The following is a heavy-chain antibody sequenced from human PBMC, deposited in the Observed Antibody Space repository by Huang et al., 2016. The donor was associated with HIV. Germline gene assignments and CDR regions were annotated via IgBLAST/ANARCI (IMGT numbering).Heavy chain of an antibody. CDR1: GGTFSSYA. Sequence: QVQLVQSGAEVKKPGSSVKVSCKASGGTFSSYAISWVRPAPGPGLGWMGGIIPIVGTANYAQKCQGRVTSTADESTSTADMELSSLRAEDTAVYYCARVESRRYYDSSGYYYWGQGTLVTVSS. CDR2: IIPIVGTA. D-gene: IGHD3-22*01. V-gene: IGHV1-69*01. CDR3: ARVESRRYYDSSGYYY. J-gene: IGHJ4*02.